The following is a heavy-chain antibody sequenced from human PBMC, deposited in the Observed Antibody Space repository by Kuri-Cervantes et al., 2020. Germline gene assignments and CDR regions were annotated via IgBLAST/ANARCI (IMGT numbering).Heavy chain of an antibody. D-gene: IGHD6-6*01. CDR3: TTDPPLYSSSSDTSDP. Sequence: GGSLRLSCAASGFTFSQSWMTWVRQAPGKGLEWVANITPDGGAKHYVASVKGRFTISRDNVHNSLYLQMNSLKTEDTAVYYCTTDPPLYSSSSDTSDPWGQGTLVTVSS. CDR2: ITPDGGAK. J-gene: IGHJ5*02. CDR1: GFTFSQSW. V-gene: IGHV3-7*03.